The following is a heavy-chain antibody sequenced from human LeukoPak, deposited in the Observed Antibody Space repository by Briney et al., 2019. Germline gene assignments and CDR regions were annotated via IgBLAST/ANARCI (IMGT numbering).Heavy chain of an antibody. CDR1: GFTFSSYA. CDR3: ANRLAVTVGSPDDY. D-gene: IGHD2-21*02. CDR2: IGGRGDKT. Sequence: GGSLRLSCAASGFTFSSYAMTWVRQAPGKGLEWVSAIGGRGDKTYFAESVKGRFTISRDNAKNTVYLQMNRLRAEDTAVYYCANRLAVTVGSPDDYWGQGTLVTVSS. J-gene: IGHJ4*02. V-gene: IGHV3-23*01.